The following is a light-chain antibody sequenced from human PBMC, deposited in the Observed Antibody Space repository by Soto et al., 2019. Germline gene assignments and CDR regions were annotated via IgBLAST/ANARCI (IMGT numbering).Light chain of an antibody. CDR1: QSVLYSSNNKNY. V-gene: IGKV4-1*01. Sequence: DIVMTQSPDSLAVSLGERATINCKSSQSVLYSSNNKNYLAWYQQKPGEAPKLLIYAASSLQSGVPSRFSGSGSGTDFTLTISSLQPDDFATYYCQHYNDYVVWTFGQGTKVDIK. J-gene: IGKJ1*01. CDR3: QHYNDYVVWT. CDR2: AAS.